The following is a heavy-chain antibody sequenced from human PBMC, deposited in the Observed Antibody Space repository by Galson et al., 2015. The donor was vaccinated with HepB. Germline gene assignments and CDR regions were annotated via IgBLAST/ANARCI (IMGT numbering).Heavy chain of an antibody. D-gene: IGHD3-16*01. V-gene: IGHV3-53*01. CDR2: IYSGGST. CDR3: AKFDYYYYYGMDV. J-gene: IGHJ6*02. CDR1: GFTVSSNY. Sequence: SLRLSCAASGFTVSSNYMSWVRQAPGKGLEWVSVIYSGGSTYYADSVKGRFTISRDNSKNTLYLQMNSLRAEDTAVYYCAKFDYYYYYGMDVWGQGTTVTVSS.